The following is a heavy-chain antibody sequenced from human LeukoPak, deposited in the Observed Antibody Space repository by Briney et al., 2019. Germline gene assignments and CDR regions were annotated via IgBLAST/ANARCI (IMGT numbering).Heavy chain of an antibody. Sequence: PGGSLRLSCAASGFTFSNYGMHWVRQAPGQGLEWVSGIIPSGHTTYYADSVRGRFTISRDNSRNTLYLQMNSLRAEDTAVYYCAKDDRWLQFCCWGQGTLVTVSA. CDR3: AKDDRWLQFCC. CDR2: IIPSGHTT. V-gene: IGHV3-23*01. CDR1: GFTFSNYG. D-gene: IGHD5-24*01. J-gene: IGHJ4*02.